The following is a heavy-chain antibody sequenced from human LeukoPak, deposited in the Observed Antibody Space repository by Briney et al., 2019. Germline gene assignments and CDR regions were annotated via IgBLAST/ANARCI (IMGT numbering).Heavy chain of an antibody. V-gene: IGHV5-51*01. J-gene: IGHJ4*02. CDR3: ARGADIVVVAFDY. CDR1: GYSFTSYW. D-gene: IGHD2-15*01. CDR2: IYPGDSDT. Sequence: GESLKISCKGSGYSFTSYWIGWVRQMPGKGLEWMGIIYPGDSDTRYSQSFQGQVTISADKSISTAYLQWSSLKASDTAMYYCARGADIVVVAFDYWGQGTLVTVSS.